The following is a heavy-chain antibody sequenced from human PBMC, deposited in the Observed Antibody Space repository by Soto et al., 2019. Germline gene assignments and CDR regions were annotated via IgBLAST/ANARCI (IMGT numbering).Heavy chain of an antibody. CDR3: ARIGGSSSSGPYYYGMDV. J-gene: IGHJ6*02. CDR1: GFSLSNARMG. D-gene: IGHD6-6*01. CDR2: IFSNDEN. V-gene: IGHV2-26*01. Sequence: SGPTLVNPTETLTLTCTVSGFSLSNARMGVSWIRQPPGKALEWLAHIFSNDENSYSTSLKSRLTISKDTSKSQVVLTMPNMDSVDTATYYCARIGGSSSSGPYYYGMDVWGQGTTVTVSS.